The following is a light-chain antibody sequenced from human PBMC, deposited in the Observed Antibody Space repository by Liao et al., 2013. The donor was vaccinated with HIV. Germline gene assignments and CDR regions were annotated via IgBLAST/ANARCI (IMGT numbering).Light chain of an antibody. J-gene: IGLJ2*01. CDR3: QVWDRISDHPV. V-gene: IGLV3-21*04. CDR1: NIGNKR. CDR2: YDS. Sequence: SYELTQPPSESVVPGGTARIKCRGINIGNKRVHWYQLKPGQAPVMVISYDSGRPSGIPARFSGSTSANSASLTISRVEAGDEADYFCQVWDRISDHPVFGGGTKLTVL.